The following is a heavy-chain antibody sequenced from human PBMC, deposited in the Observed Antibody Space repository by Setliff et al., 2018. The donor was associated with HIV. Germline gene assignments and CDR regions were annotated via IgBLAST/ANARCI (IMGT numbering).Heavy chain of an antibody. CDR2: TYYDGST. Sequence: SETLSLTCTVSGGSISIHYWSWIRLPPGKGLEWIGTTYYDGSTIYNPSLNSRVTMSVDTSKNQFSLKLSSVTAADTAVYYCARDQSDWFYWGQGTLVTVSS. CDR1: GGSISIHY. CDR3: ARDQSDWFY. D-gene: IGHD3-3*01. J-gene: IGHJ4*02. V-gene: IGHV4-59*11.